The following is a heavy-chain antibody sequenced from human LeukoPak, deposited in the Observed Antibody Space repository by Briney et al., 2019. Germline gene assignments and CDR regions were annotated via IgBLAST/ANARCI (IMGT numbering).Heavy chain of an antibody. CDR2: ISAYNGNT. D-gene: IGHD2-2*01. CDR1: GYTFTSYG. J-gene: IGHJ4*02. CDR3: ARGTRYQLLSYFDY. Sequence: ASVKVSCKASGYTFTSYGINWVRQAPGQGLEWMGWISAYNGNTNYAQKLQGRVTMTTDTSTSTAYMELRSLRSDDTAVYYCARGTRYQLLSYFDYWGQGTLVTVSS. V-gene: IGHV1-18*01.